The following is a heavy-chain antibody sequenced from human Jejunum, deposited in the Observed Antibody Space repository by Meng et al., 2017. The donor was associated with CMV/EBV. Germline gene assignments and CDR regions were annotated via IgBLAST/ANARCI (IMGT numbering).Heavy chain of an antibody. CDR2: ISYRGTT. V-gene: IGHV4-39*07. J-gene: IGHJ5*02. Sequence: QRLQQEPGPDALNPSDTLSLTLTFSGGSFSSSNYYWDWIRQPPGKGLEGIGSISYRGTTYYSPSLKSRITISLDTSNNQFSLRLTSVTAADSAVYYCAIRPLSWFDPWGQGTLVTVSS. CDR3: AIRPLSWFDP. CDR1: GGSFSSSNYY.